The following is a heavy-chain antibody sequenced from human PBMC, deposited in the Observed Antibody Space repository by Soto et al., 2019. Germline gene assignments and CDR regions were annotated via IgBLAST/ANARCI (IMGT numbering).Heavy chain of an antibody. CDR3: ARGDSDYGYFDY. Sequence: ASVKVSCKASGYTFTGYAMHWVRQAPGQRLEWMGWINAGNGNTKYSQKFQGRVTITRDTSTSTAYMELRSLRSDDTAVYYCARGDSDYGYFDYWGQGTLVTVSS. D-gene: IGHD3-10*01. CDR1: GYTFTGYA. J-gene: IGHJ4*02. CDR2: INAGNGNT. V-gene: IGHV1-3*01.